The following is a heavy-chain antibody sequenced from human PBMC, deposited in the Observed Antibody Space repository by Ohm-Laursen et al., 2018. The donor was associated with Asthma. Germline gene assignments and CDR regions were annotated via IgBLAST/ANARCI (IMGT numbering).Heavy chain of an antibody. CDR2: ISYDGSNK. CDR3: ARDHRRYCSGGSCYHDY. CDR1: GFTFRSYA. D-gene: IGHD2-15*01. V-gene: IGHV3-30*04. Sequence: SLRLSCAASGFTFRSYAMHWVRQAPGKGLQWVALISYDGSNKYYADSVKGRFTISRDNSKNTLYLQMNSLRAEDTAVYYCARDHRRYCSGGSCYHDYWGQGTLVTVSS. J-gene: IGHJ4*02.